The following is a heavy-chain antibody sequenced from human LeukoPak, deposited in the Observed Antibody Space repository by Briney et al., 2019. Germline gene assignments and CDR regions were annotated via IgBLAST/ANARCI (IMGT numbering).Heavy chain of an antibody. D-gene: IGHD3-9*01. CDR1: GYTLTELS. V-gene: IGHV1-24*01. CDR3: ARGDWLNPREDY. CDR2: FDPEDGET. J-gene: IGHJ4*02. Sequence: ASVKVSCKVSGYTLTELSMHWVRQAPGKGLEWMGGFDPEDGETIYAQKFQGRVTITADESTSTAYMELSSLRSEDTAVYYCARGDWLNPREDYWGQGTLVTVSS.